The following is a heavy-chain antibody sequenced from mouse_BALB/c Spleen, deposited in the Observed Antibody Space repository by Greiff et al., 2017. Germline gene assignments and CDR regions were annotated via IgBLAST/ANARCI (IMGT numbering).Heavy chain of an antibody. CDR2: INPDSSTI. Sequence: EVQLQESGGGLVQPGGSLKLSCAASGFDFSRYWMSWVRQAPGKGLEWIGEINPDSSTINYTPSLKDKFIISRDNAKNTLYLQMSKVRSEDTALYYCARFYDGWFAYWGQGTLVTVSA. V-gene: IGHV4-1*02. CDR1: GFDFSRYW. D-gene: IGHD2-3*01. J-gene: IGHJ3*01. CDR3: ARFYDGWFAY.